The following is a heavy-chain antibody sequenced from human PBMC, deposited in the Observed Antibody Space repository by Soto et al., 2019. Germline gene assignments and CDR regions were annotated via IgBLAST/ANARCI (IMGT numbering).Heavy chain of an antibody. CDR3: ARAIYDSSGYYTRIFDY. V-gene: IGHV4-59*01. D-gene: IGHD3-22*01. J-gene: IGHJ4*02. Sequence: SETLSLTCTVSGGSISNYYWSWIRQPPGKGLEWIGYIYYSGNTNYNPSLKSRVTITVDTSKNQFSLKLSSVSAADTAVYYCARAIYDSSGYYTRIFDYWGQGTLVTVSS. CDR1: GGSISNYY. CDR2: IYYSGNT.